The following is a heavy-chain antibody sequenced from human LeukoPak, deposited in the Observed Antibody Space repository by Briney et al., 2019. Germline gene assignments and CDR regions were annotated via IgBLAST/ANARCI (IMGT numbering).Heavy chain of an antibody. CDR2: ISSSSSYI. V-gene: IGHV3-21*01. D-gene: IGHD2-8*01. CDR3: ARVEAVSYYFDY. J-gene: IGHJ4*02. CDR1: GFTFSSHG. Sequence: PGGSLRLSCAASGFTFSSHGMNWVRQAPGKGLEWVSSISSSSSYIYYADSVKGRFTISRDNAKNSLYLQMNSLRAEDTAVYYCARVEAVSYYFDYWGQGTLVTVSS.